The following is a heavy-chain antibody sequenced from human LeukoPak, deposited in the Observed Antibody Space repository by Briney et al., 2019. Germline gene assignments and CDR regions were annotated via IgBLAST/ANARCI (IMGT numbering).Heavy chain of an antibody. CDR3: AKEHISGWPNFDS. D-gene: IGHD6-19*01. J-gene: IGHJ4*02. Sequence: PGGSLRLSCAASGFAFNDFTMHWVRQPPGKGPEWISLISGDGGSIYYADSVKGRFTISRDKSRDSLSLYLQMNSLGADDSALYYCAKEHISGWPNFDSWGQGTLVTVSS. CDR1: GFAFNDFT. V-gene: IGHV3-43*01. CDR2: ISGDGGSI.